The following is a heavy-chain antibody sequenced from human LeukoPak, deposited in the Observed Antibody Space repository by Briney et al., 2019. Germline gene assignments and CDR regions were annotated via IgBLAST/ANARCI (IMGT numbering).Heavy chain of an antibody. CDR3: ARVPDSNYPYYFDY. J-gene: IGHJ4*02. V-gene: IGHV4-39*07. CDR1: GGSISSSTCY. D-gene: IGHD4-11*01. Sequence: SETLSLTCTVSGGSISSSTCYWGWIRQPPGKGLEWIGTIYYSGSTYYNPSLKSRVTMSIDTSKNQFSLKLSSLTAADTAVYYCARVPDSNYPYYFDYWGQGTLVTVSS. CDR2: IYYSGST.